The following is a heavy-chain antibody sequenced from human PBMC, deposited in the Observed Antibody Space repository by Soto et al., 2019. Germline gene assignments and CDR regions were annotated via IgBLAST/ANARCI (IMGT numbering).Heavy chain of an antibody. V-gene: IGHV3-9*01. CDR2: ISWNSVTR. D-gene: IGHD1-26*01. CDR1: GFNLDDHA. J-gene: IGHJ5*02. Sequence: VQLVESGGGLAQPGWSRRLSCAASGFNLDDHAMHCFRQTQGKEPEWVSGISWNSVTRNYAGSIKGRFTISRGNAKRSLEVQMKNLRPADTAMYCCVRSSVSQPRAIWFYPWGQRTLVSVS. CDR3: VRSSVSQPRAIWFYP.